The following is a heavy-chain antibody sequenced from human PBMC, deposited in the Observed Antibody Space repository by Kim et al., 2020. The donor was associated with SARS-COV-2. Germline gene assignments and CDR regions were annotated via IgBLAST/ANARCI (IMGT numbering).Heavy chain of an antibody. J-gene: IGHJ4*02. CDR1: GFTFSSYA. D-gene: IGHD2-15*01. CDR3: AKKLCSGGSCCFDF. Sequence: GGSLRRSCAASGFTFSSYAMSWVRQAPGKGLEWVSAISGSGGSTYYADSVKSRLTISRDNSKNTLYLQMNNLRAEDTAVYYCAKKLCSGGSCCFDFWGQGTLVPVSS. V-gene: IGHV3-23*01. CDR2: ISGSGGST.